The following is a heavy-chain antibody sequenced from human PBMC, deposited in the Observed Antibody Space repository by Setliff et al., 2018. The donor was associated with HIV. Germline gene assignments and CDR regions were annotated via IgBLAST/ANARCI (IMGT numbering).Heavy chain of an antibody. V-gene: IGHV1-3*01. CDR1: GYTFINYG. CDR2: IIAGDGRT. J-gene: IGHJ4*02. D-gene: IGHD1-7*01. Sequence: GASVKVSCKASGYTFINYGIHWVRQAPGQRPQWMGWIIAGDGRTKYSQDFQGRVTISRDKSTSTAYMELSSLRSDDTAVYYCARNYAGSHWGQGTLVTVSS. CDR3: ARNYAGSH.